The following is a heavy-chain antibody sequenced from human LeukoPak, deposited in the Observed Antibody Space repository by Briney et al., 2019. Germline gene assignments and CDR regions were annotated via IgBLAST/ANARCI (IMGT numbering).Heavy chain of an antibody. CDR1: GGSISSYY. V-gene: IGHV4-59*12. D-gene: IGHD4-17*01. CDR2: IYYSGST. J-gene: IGHJ5*02. CDR3: ASYSLYTVTTINWFDP. Sequence: SETLSLTCTVSGGSISSYYWSWIRQPPGKGLEWIGYIYYSGSTNYNPSLKSRVTISVDTSKNQFSLKLSSVTAADTAVYYCASYSLYTVTTINWFDPWGQGTLVTVSS.